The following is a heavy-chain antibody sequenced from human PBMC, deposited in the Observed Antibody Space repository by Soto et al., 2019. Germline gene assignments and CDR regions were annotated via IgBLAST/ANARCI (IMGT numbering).Heavy chain of an antibody. J-gene: IGHJ6*02. D-gene: IGHD1-26*01. CDR1: GGSIRSYY. Sequence: QVQLQESGPGLVKPSETLSLTCNVSGGSIRSYYWSXIRQPAGKALEWIGRIYTSGTTNYNPSLKSRATILVDTSKNQFSLKLSSVTAADTAVYYCAREGASGFGMDVWGQGTTVTVSS. CDR3: AREGASGFGMDV. CDR2: IYTSGTT. V-gene: IGHV4-4*07.